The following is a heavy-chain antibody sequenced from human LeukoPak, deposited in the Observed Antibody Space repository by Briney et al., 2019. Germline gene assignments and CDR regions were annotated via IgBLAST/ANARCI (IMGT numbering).Heavy chain of an antibody. CDR1: GESLNIYY. CDR2: INHSGRT. CDR3: ASSLRAVDWQFDY. D-gene: IGHD3-9*01. J-gene: IGHJ4*02. Sequence: PSETLSLTCAVYGESLNIYYWSWIRQPPGKGLGWIGEINHSGRTNYNPSLKSRVTISVDTSKNQFSLKLTSVTAADTAMYYCASSLRAVDWQFDYWGQGTLVTVSS. V-gene: IGHV4-34*01.